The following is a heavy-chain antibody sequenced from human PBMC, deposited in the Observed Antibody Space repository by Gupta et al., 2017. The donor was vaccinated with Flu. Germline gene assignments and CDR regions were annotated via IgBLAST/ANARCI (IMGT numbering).Heavy chain of an antibody. CDR1: GGSFSGYY. CDR3: ARGRNPLY. V-gene: IGHV4-34*01. CDR2: ITHGGGT. J-gene: IGHJ4*02. Sequence: VSGGSFSGYYWTGVRQPPVKGLEWSGEITHGGGTNYNPSLNSRVTISLDRSKNQLSLKLTSVTAADTAVYYCARGRNPLYWGQGTPVTVSS.